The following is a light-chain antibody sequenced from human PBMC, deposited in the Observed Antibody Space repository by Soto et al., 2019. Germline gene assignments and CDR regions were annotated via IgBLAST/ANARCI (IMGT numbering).Light chain of an antibody. CDR2: GAS. CDR1: QNISSF. J-gene: IGKJ2*01. V-gene: IGKV3-15*01. CDR3: QQSNSWPLT. Sequence: IVMTQSPVTLSVSPGERATLSCGASQNISSFLAWYQQKPGQSPRLLIYGASTRATGVPARFSGSGSGTEFTLSISSLQSEDFAVYYCQQSNSWPLTFGQGTSLEIK.